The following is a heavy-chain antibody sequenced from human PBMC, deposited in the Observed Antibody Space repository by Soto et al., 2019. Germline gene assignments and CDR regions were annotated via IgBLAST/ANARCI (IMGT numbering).Heavy chain of an antibody. D-gene: IGHD1-1*01. J-gene: IGHJ2*01. CDR2: ISLSSANI. CDR3: VREPSRGNEWARYVDL. CDR1: GFSLYNYA. Sequence: EVQLVESGGGLVQPGGSLRLSCAASGFSLYNYAMDWVRQAPGQGLEWVSYISLSSANIHYADSVRGRFTVSRDNAKNXVDLQMSGRRAEETAVYYCVREPSRGNEWARYVDLWGRGTLVTVSS. V-gene: IGHV3-48*01.